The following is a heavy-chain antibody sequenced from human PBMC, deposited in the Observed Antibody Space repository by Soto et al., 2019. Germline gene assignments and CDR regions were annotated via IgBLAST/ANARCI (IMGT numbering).Heavy chain of an antibody. CDR2: ISAYNGNT. V-gene: IGHV1-18*01. CDR3: ARCRPSSIAARLDYYMDV. CDR1: GYTFTSYG. Sequence: ASVKVSCKTSGYTFTSYGISWVRQAPGQGLEWMGWISAYNGNTNYAQKLQGRVTMTTDTSTSTAYMELRSLRSDDTAVYYCARCRPSSIAARLDYYMDVWGKGPTVTVSS. D-gene: IGHD6-6*01. J-gene: IGHJ6*03.